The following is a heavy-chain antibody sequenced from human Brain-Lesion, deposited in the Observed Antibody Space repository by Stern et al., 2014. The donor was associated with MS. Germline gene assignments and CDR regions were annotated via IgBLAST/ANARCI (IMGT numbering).Heavy chain of an antibody. V-gene: IGHV4-30-4*01. CDR1: GGSISSGDNY. D-gene: IGHD4-17*01. J-gene: IGHJ4*02. Sequence: VQLVESGPGLVKPSQTLSLTCTVSGGSISSGDNYRSWIRQPPGKGPEWIGYIHYSGGTYFNPSLKSRATISADTSKNQFSLKLNSMTAADTAVYYCARVPDYGDAFFDYWGQGIMVTVSS. CDR2: IHYSGGT. CDR3: ARVPDYGDAFFDY.